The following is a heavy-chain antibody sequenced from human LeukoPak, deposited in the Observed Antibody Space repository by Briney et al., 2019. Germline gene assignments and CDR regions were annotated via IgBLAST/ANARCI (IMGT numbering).Heavy chain of an antibody. J-gene: IGHJ4*02. D-gene: IGHD6-13*01. CDR3: ARIASHSSSWYDGGY. CDR1: GFTFSGHS. Sequence: PGGSLRLSCAASGFTFSGHSMHWVRQAPGKGLEWVALTSYDGGNKYYAGSVEGRFTISRDNSKNTLYLQMNSLRAEDTGVYYCARIASHSSSWYDGGYWGQGTLVTVSS. CDR2: TSYDGGNK. V-gene: IGHV3-30-3*01.